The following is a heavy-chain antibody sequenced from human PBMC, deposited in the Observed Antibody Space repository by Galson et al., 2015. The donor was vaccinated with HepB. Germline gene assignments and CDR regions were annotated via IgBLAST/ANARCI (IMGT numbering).Heavy chain of an antibody. V-gene: IGHV3-23*02. CDR3: ARDRFRSYDFLTGGVTGYYFDY. Sequence: SLRLSCAASGFTFNSYAMSWVRQAPGKGLEWVSTISGSGGSTFYGDSVKGRLILSRDSSKKTLYLQMNSLRAGDTAVYYCARDRFRSYDFLTGGVTGYYFDYWGQGTLVTVSS. D-gene: IGHD3-9*01. CDR2: ISGSGGST. CDR1: GFTFNSYA. J-gene: IGHJ4*02.